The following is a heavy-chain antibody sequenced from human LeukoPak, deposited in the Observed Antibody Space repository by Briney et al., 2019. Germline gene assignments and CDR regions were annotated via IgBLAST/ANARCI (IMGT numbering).Heavy chain of an antibody. CDR1: GFTFSRYE. Sequence: GGSLRLSCAASGFTFSRYEMNWVRQAPGKGLEWVSYISSSTTFIYYADSVRGRFAISRDNAKNSLYLQMNSLRAEDTAVYYCARDNGEWELDYWGQGTLVTVSS. J-gene: IGHJ4*02. CDR3: ARDNGEWELDY. D-gene: IGHD1-26*01. CDR2: ISSSTTFI. V-gene: IGHV3-48*03.